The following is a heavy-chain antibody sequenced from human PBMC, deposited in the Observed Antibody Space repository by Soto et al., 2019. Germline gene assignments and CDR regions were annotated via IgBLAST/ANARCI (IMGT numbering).Heavy chain of an antibody. CDR3: AKVFGSWYTYNFDY. D-gene: IGHD6-13*01. J-gene: IGHJ4*02. Sequence: PGGSLRLSCAASGFTFSSYGMHWVRQAPGKGLEWVAVISYDGSNKYYADSVKGRFTISRDNSKNTLYLQMNSLRAEDTAVYYCAKVFGSWYTYNFDYWGQGTLVTVSS. V-gene: IGHV3-30*18. CDR1: GFTFSSYG. CDR2: ISYDGSNK.